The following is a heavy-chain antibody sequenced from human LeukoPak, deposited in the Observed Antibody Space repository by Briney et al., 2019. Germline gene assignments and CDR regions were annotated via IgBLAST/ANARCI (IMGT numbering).Heavy chain of an antibody. Sequence: GGCLRLACAAYGFILSSYSVNWVRQAPGKGLEWVSSINSSSSYIYYADSVKGRFTISRDNANNSLYLQMNSMRADDTALYYCARNLGIEITYCGGDGYSSHAFDIWGQGTMVTVSS. CDR2: INSSSSYI. CDR3: ARNLGIEITYCGGDGYSSHAFDI. D-gene: IGHD2-21*02. J-gene: IGHJ3*02. V-gene: IGHV3-21*01. CDR1: GFILSSYS.